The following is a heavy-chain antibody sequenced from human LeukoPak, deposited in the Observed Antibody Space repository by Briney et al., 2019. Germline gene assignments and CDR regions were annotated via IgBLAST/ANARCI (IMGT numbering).Heavy chain of an antibody. CDR3: ARVVPAVKGAYFDY. CDR1: GFTFSDYY. J-gene: IGHJ4*02. D-gene: IGHD6-6*01. V-gene: IGHV3-11*05. CDR2: ISSGSSYT. Sequence: EGSLRLSCAASGFTFSDYYMNWIRQAPGKGLEWVSYISSGSSYTNYADSVKGRFTISRDNAKNSLYLQMDSLRAEDTAVYYCARVVPAVKGAYFDYWGQGTLVTVSS.